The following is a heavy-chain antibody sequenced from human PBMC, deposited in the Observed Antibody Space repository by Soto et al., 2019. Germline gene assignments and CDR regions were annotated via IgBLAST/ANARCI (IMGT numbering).Heavy chain of an antibody. D-gene: IGHD6-6*01. CDR1: GDSISRGGYS. CDR2: IYDSGST. V-gene: IGHV4-30-2*01. CDR3: ARGSSSYYDYGMDV. J-gene: IGHJ6*02. Sequence: SETLSLTCAVSGDSISRGGYSWTWIRQPPGKALEWIGNIYDSGSTSYNPSLKSRVTISVDTSKNQFSLRLTSVTAADTAVYFCARGSSSYYDYGMDVWGQGTTVTVSS.